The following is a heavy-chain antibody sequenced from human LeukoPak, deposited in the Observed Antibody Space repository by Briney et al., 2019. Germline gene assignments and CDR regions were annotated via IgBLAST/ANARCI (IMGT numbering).Heavy chain of an antibody. CDR1: GFTFSSYG. J-gene: IGHJ6*02. Sequence: PGGSLRLSCAASGFTFSSYGMHWVRQAPGKGLEWVAVIWYDGSNKYYADSVKGRFTISRDNSKNTLYLQMNSLRAEDTAVYYCARDSRRGYYYYGMDVWGQGTTVTVSS. CDR2: IWYDGSNK. D-gene: IGHD3-16*01. V-gene: IGHV3-33*01. CDR3: ARDSRRGYYYYGMDV.